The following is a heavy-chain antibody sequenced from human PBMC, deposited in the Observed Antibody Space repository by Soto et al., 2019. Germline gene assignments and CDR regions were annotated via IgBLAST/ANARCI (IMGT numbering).Heavy chain of an antibody. D-gene: IGHD3-3*01. J-gene: IGHJ6*02. CDR1: GGTFSSYA. Sequence: ASVKVSCKASGGTFSSYAISWVRQASGQGLEWMGGIIPIFGTANYAQKFQGRVTITADESTSTAYMELSSLRSEDTAVYYCARADTITIFGVVYYYYGMDVWGQGTTVTVSS. V-gene: IGHV1-69*13. CDR2: IIPIFGTA. CDR3: ARADTITIFGVVYYYYGMDV.